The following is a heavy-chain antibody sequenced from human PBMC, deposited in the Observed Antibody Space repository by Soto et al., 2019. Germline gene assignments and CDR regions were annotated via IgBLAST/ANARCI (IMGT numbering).Heavy chain of an antibody. CDR3: ARDRDGYNDYYYGMDV. D-gene: IGHD5-12*01. Sequence: GGSLRLSCAASGFTFSSYAMHWVRQAPGKGLEWVAVISYDGSNKYYADSVKGRFTISRDNSKNTLYLQMNSLRAEDTAVYYCARDRDGYNDYYYGMDVWGQGTTVTVSS. J-gene: IGHJ6*02. CDR2: ISYDGSNK. CDR1: GFTFSSYA. V-gene: IGHV3-30-3*01.